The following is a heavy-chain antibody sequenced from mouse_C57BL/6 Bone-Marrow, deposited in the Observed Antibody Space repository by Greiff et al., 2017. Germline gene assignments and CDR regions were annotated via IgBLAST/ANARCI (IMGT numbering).Heavy chain of an antibody. V-gene: IGHV1-59*01. CDR2: IDPSDSYT. D-gene: IGHD2-4*01. CDR1: GYTFTSYW. J-gene: IGHJ4*01. CDR3: ASPYDYDGYAMDY. Sequence: QVQLQQPGAELVRPGTSVKLSCKASGYTFTSYWMHWVKQRPGQGFEWIGVIDPSDSYTNYNQKFKGKATLTVDTSSSTAYMQLSSLTSEDSAVYYCASPYDYDGYAMDYWGQGTSVTVSS.